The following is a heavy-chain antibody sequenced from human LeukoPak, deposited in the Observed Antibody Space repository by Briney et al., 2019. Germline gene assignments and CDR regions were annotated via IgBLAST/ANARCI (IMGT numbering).Heavy chain of an antibody. CDR3: ARGLGVVVPTWFDP. J-gene: IGHJ5*02. CDR1: GYTFTHYG. D-gene: IGHD2-2*01. CDR2: INAYKGNT. Sequence: ASVKVSCKASGYTFTHYGISWVRQAPGQGLEWMGWINAYKGNTNHAQKLQGRVTMTTDTSTSTAYMELRSLRSDDTAVYYCARGLGVVVPTWFDPWGQGTLVTVSS. V-gene: IGHV1-18*01.